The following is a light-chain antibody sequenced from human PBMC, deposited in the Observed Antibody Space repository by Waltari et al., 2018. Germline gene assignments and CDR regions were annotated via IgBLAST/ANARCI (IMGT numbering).Light chain of an antibody. J-gene: IGLJ2*01. V-gene: IGLV2-14*01. CDR2: EVS. CDR3: SSYTSSSTLEVV. CDR1: SSDVGGYNY. Sequence: QSALTQPASVSWSPGQSITISCTGPSSDVGGYNYASLYQQNPGKAPKLMIYEVSNRPSGVSNRFSGSKSGNTASLTISGLQAEDEADYYCSSYTSSSTLEVVFGGGTKLTVL.